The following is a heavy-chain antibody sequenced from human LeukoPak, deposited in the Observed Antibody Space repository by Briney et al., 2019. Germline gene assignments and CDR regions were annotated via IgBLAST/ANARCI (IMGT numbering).Heavy chain of an antibody. V-gene: IGHV4-39*01. CDR1: SGSISSSSYY. Sequence: SETLSLTCTVSSGSISSSSYYWGWIRQPPGKGLEWIGSIYYSGSTYYNPSLKSRVTISVDTSKNQFSLKLSSVTAADTGVYFCVGDGSGTYYNDYWGQGTLVTVSS. J-gene: IGHJ4*02. D-gene: IGHD3-10*01. CDR3: VGDGSGTYYNDY. CDR2: IYYSGST.